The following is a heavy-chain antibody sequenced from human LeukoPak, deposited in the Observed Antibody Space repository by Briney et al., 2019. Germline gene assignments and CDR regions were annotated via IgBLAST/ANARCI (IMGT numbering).Heavy chain of an antibody. CDR3: AREYGSGSYTGIDY. V-gene: IGHV1-18*01. D-gene: IGHD3-10*01. CDR2: ISAYNSAYNGNT. J-gene: IGHJ4*02. Sequence: ASVKVSCKAFGYTFTKYGVTWVRQAPGQGLEWMGWISAYNSAYNGNTHYAQKLQGRVTMTTDTSTNTGYMELRSLRSDDTAVYYCAREYGSGSYTGIDYWGQGTLVTVSS. CDR1: GYTFTKYG.